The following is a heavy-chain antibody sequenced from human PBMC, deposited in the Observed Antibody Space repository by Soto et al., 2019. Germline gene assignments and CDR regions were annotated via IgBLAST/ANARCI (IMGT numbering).Heavy chain of an antibody. Sequence: PSETLSLTCSVSGVSISSTSYYWAWIRQPPGKGLEWIGSIYYSGITYYTPSLKSRVTISVDTSKNQFSLKLSSVTAADTAVYYCARRSRVAVAGNWIYSFDYWGQGTLVTVSS. CDR3: ARRSRVAVAGNWIYSFDY. D-gene: IGHD6-19*01. CDR2: IYYSGIT. CDR1: GVSISSTSYY. V-gene: IGHV4-39*01. J-gene: IGHJ4*02.